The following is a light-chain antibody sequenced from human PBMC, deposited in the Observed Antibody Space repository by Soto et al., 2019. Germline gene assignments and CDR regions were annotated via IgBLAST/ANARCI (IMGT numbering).Light chain of an antibody. CDR3: QQYGSSPGWT. CDR2: GAS. J-gene: IGKJ1*01. Sequence: ETVMTQSPATLSVSPGERATLSCRASQSVNSNLAWYQQKLGQAPRVLIFGASTRATGIPDRFSGSGSGTDFTLTISRLEPEDFAVYYCQQYGSSPGWTFGQGTKVDI. V-gene: IGKV3-20*01. CDR1: QSVNSN.